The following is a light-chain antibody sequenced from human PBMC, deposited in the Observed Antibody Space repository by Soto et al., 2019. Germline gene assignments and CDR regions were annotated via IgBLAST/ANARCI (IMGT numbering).Light chain of an antibody. CDR3: QDYGSSAWT. CDR2: GAS. CDR1: QSFGGSY. J-gene: IGKJ1*01. V-gene: IGKV3-20*01. Sequence: EIEMTQSPATLSVSPGERASLSCRASQSFGGSYLAWYQQKPGQAPRLLIYGASTRATGIPDRFSGSGSGTNFTLTVSRLEPEDFAVYYCQDYGSSAWTFGQGTKVDI.